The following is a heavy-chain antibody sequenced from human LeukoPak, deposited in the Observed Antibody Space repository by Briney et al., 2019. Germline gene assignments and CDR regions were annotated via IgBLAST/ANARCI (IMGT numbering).Heavy chain of an antibody. J-gene: IGHJ4*02. D-gene: IGHD6-13*01. CDR1: GGTFSSYA. V-gene: IGHV1-69*06. CDR3: ARPVRVAAAGTMAAFDY. Sequence: EASVKVSCKASGGTFSSYAISWVRQAPGQGLGWMGGIIPIFGTANYAQKFQGRVTITADKSTSTAYMELSSLRSEDTAVYYCARPVRVAAAGTMAAFDYWGQGTLVTVSS. CDR2: IIPIFGTA.